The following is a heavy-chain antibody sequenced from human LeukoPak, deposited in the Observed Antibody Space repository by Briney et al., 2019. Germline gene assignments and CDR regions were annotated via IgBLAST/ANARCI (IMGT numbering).Heavy chain of an antibody. V-gene: IGHV3-33*01. CDR3: ARDEVLRFLDYFDY. Sequence: PGGSLRLSCAASGFTFSSYGMHWVRQAPGKGLEWVAVIWYDGSNKYYVDSVKGRFTISRDNAKNSLYLQMNSLRAEDTAVYYCARDEVLRFLDYFDYWGQGTLVTVSS. CDR2: IWYDGSNK. CDR1: GFTFSSYG. D-gene: IGHD3-3*01. J-gene: IGHJ4*02.